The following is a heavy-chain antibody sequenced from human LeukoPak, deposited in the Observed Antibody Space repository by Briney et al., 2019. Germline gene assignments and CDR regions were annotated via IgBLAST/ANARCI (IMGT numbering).Heavy chain of an antibody. CDR3: ARDGLLDTAIPFDL. CDR2: IIPIFGTA. D-gene: IGHD5-18*01. V-gene: IGHV1-69*06. J-gene: IGHJ2*01. Sequence: GASVKVSCKASGGTFSSYAISWVRQAPGQGLEWMGGIIPIFGTANYAQKFQGRVTITADKSTSTAYMELSSLRSEDTAVYYCARDGLLDTAIPFDLWGRGTPVTVSS. CDR1: GGTFSSYA.